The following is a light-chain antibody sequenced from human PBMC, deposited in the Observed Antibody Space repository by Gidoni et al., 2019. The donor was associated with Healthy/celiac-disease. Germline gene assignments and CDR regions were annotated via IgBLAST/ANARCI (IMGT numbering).Light chain of an antibody. V-gene: IGKV1-39*01. CDR2: AAS. J-gene: IGKJ5*01. CDR1: QSISSY. Sequence: DIQMTQSPSSLSASVGDRVPITCRARQSISSYLNWYQQKPGKAPKLRIYAASSLQSGVPSRFSGSGSGTDFTLTISSLQPEDFATYYCQQSYRTPITFGQGTRLEIK. CDR3: QQSYRTPIT.